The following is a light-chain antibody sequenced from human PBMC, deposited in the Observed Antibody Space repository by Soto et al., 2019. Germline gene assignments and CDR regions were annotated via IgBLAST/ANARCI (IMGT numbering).Light chain of an antibody. V-gene: IGKV1-9*01. J-gene: IGKJ1*01. CDR2: AAS. CDR1: QGISSY. CDR3: QQLNSYPLT. Sequence: DIQLTQSPSFLSASVGDRVTITCRASQGISSYLAWYQQKPGKAPKLLIYAASTLQSGVPSRFSGSGSGTEFTLTISSLQPEDFATYYRQQLNSYPLTFGQGTRVESK.